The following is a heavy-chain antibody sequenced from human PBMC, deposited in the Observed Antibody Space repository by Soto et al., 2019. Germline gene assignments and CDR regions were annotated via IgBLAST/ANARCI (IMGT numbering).Heavy chain of an antibody. V-gene: IGHV1-69*12. Sequence: QVQLEQSGAEVKKPGSSVTVSCKASGGTFRTAAISWVRQAPGQGLEWMGGVMPVFRSPDYAQKIQGRVKITADESTNTAYVEWSCVRPDDASVYYCPRDNDRPQLGGNYYYVLDVWGQGTTITVSS. CDR3: PRDNDRPQLGGNYYYVLDV. CDR2: VMPVFRSP. D-gene: IGHD2-8*01. CDR1: GGTFRTAA. J-gene: IGHJ6*01.